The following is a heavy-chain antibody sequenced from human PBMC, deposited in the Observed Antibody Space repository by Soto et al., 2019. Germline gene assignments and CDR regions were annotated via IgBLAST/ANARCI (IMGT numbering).Heavy chain of an antibody. Sequence: EVQLVESGGGLVKPGGSLRLSCAASGFTFSSYSMNWVRQAPGKGLEWVSSISTSSSYLYYVDSVKGRFTISRDNAKNSPYLQMNSLRAEDTAVYYCTRAGDYLGQGTLVTVSS. CDR2: ISTSSSYL. CDR3: TRAGDY. J-gene: IGHJ4*02. CDR1: GFTFSSYS. V-gene: IGHV3-21*01.